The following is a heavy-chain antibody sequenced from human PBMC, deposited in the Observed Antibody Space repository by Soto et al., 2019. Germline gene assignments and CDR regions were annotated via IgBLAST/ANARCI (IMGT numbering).Heavy chain of an antibody. CDR3: VKARYAQLWLEDYGMDV. D-gene: IGHD5-18*01. V-gene: IGHV3-30*18. CDR1: GFTFSSYG. CDR2: ISHDGTDR. J-gene: IGHJ6*02. Sequence: QVQLVESGGGVVQPGRSLRLSCAASGFTFSSYGIHWVRQAPGKGMEWVALISHDGTDRYCEDSVKGRFTISRDNFKTTLYLQMSSLRPEDTAVYYCVKARYAQLWLEDYGMDVWGQGTTVTV.